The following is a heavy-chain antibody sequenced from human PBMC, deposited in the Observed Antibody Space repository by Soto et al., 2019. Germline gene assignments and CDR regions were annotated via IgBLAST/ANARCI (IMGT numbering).Heavy chain of an antibody. V-gene: IGHV4-30-4*01. CDR1: GGSMSSGDYY. CDR2: IYYSGST. J-gene: IGHJ3*02. CDR3: ARASTGTTTAGAFDI. D-gene: IGHD1-26*01. Sequence: SETLSLTCNVSGGSMSSGDYYWSWIRQPPGKGLEWIGYIYYSGSTYYNPCLKSRVTISLDTSKNQFSLKLSSVPAADTAVYYCARASTGTTTAGAFDIGGQGTMVTGSS.